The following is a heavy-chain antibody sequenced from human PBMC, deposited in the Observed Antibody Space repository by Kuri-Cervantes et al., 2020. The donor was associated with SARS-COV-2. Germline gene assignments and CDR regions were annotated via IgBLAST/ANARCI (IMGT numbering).Heavy chain of an antibody. Sequence: SETLSLTCTVSGASLTNVYWTWIRQPPGKGLEWIGYIYYSGTTESNPSLKSRVTMSVDASKNQFSLRLNSGTAADTAIYDCARDLWGGDYWGQGILVTVSS. CDR1: GASLTNVY. J-gene: IGHJ4*02. D-gene: IGHD2-21*01. CDR3: ARDLWGGDY. V-gene: IGHV4-59*12. CDR2: IYYSGTT.